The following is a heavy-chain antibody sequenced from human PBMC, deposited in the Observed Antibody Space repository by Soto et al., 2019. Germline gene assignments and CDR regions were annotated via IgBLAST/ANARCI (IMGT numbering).Heavy chain of an antibody. V-gene: IGHV4-59*08. CDR3: ARAVGDPLYYLDY. J-gene: IGHJ4*02. D-gene: IGHD6-19*01. CDR2: TDFSGNT. Sequence: QVQLPESGPGLVRPSGTLSLPCTVSSDSISSYYLILIRQSPGKGLEGIGYTDFSGNTNYNPSLKSRVTISGDTSKNQFSLRLSSVTAADTAVYYCARAVGDPLYYLDYWGQGTLVTVSS. CDR1: SDSISSYY.